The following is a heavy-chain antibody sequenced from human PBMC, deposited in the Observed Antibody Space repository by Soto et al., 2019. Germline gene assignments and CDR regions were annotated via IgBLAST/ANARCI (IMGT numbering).Heavy chain of an antibody. J-gene: IGHJ6*03. CDR3: ARGQKGGSRWSYYYYYMDV. Sequence: ASVKVSCKASGYTFTSYDINWVRQATGQGLEWMGWMNPNSGNTGYAQKFQGRVTMTRNTSISTAYMELSSLRSEDTAVYYCARGQKGGSRWSYYYYYMDVWGKGTTVTVSS. D-gene: IGHD2-8*01. CDR2: MNPNSGNT. V-gene: IGHV1-8*01. CDR1: GYTFTSYD.